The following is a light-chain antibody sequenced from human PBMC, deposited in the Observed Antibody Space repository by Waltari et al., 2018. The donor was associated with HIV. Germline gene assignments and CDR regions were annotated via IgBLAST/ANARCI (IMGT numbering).Light chain of an antibody. J-gene: IGLJ1*01. CDR1: TLTDVY. CDR2: GEN. CDR3: NSRDSHTNHHF. V-gene: IGLV3-19*01. Sequence: ELTQDPDVSVALGQTVRITCQGDTLTDVYPNRYQQKSGQAPGFVVFGENSRPSGIPDRFSAASSGNTAFLTISGAQAEDEADYYCNSRDSHTNHHFFGPGTKVTV.